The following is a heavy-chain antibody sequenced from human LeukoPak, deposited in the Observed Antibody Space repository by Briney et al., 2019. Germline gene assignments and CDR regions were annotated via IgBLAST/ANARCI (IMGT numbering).Heavy chain of an antibody. J-gene: IGHJ4*02. Sequence: GGSLRLSCAASGFIFSSYGMHWVRQAPGEGLEWVAVISYDGSNKYYADSVKGRFTISRDNSKNTLYLQMNSLRAEDTAVYYCAKDAAVAGTSEHDYWGQGTLVTVSS. CDR1: GFIFSSYG. D-gene: IGHD6-19*01. CDR3: AKDAAVAGTSEHDY. CDR2: ISYDGSNK. V-gene: IGHV3-30*18.